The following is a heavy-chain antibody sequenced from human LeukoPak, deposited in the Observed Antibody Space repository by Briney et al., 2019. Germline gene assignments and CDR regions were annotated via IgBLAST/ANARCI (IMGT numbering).Heavy chain of an antibody. V-gene: IGHV4-59*08. J-gene: IGHJ5*02. CDR3: ARVEQRYLSWFDP. CDR2: IYYSGST. D-gene: IGHD6-25*01. Sequence: SETLSLTCTVSGGSISSYYWSWIRQPPGKGLEWIGYIYYSGSTNYNPSLKSRVTISVDTSKNQFSLKLSSVTAADTAVYYCARVEQRYLSWFDPWGQGTLVTVSS. CDR1: GGSISSYY.